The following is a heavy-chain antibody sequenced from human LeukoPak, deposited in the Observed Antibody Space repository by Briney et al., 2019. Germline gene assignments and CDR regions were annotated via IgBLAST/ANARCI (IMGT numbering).Heavy chain of an antibody. CDR2: ISSSGGTT. Sequence: PGGSLRLSCSASGFTFSSYAMHWVRQAPGKGLEYVSTISSSGGTTYYADSVKGRFTISRDDSKNTLYLQMSSLRAEDTAVYYCVKGHDSSGYYLSYFDYWGQGALVTVSS. D-gene: IGHD3-22*01. CDR3: VKGHDSSGYYLSYFDY. J-gene: IGHJ4*02. CDR1: GFTFSSYA. V-gene: IGHV3-64D*09.